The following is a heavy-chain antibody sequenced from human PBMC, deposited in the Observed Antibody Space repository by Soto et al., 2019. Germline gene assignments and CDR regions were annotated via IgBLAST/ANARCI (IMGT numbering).Heavy chain of an antibody. Sequence: QVQLVQSGAEVKKPGSSVKVSCKASGGTFSSYTISWVRQAPGQGLEWMGRIIPILGIANYAQKFQGRVTITADKSTXXAXMXXSSLRSEDTAVYYCARDLLGSHSDSSGYPNDIFDYWGQGTLVTVSS. V-gene: IGHV1-69*08. CDR2: IIPILGIA. D-gene: IGHD3-22*01. J-gene: IGHJ4*02. CDR3: ARDLLGSHSDSSGYPNDIFDY. CDR1: GGTFSSYT.